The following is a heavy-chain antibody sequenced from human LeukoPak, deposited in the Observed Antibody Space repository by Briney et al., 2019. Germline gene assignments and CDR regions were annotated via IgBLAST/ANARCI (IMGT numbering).Heavy chain of an antibody. D-gene: IGHD3-22*01. Sequence: GGSLRLSCAASGFTFSSYSMNWVRQAPGNGLEWVSSISSSSSYIYYADSVKGRFTISRDNAKNSLYLQMNSLRAEDTAVYYCARVVHAYYHDSRGYYYFIDYWGQGTLVTVSS. V-gene: IGHV3-21*01. CDR3: ARVVHAYYHDSRGYYYFIDY. CDR2: ISSSSSYI. CDR1: GFTFSSYS. J-gene: IGHJ4*02.